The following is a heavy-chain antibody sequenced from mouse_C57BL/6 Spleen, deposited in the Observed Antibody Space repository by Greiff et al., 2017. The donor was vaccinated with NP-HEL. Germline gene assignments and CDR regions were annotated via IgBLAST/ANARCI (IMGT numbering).Heavy chain of an antibody. V-gene: IGHV5-4*01. CDR1: GFTFSSYA. CDR2: ISDGGSYT. Sequence: VQLKESGGGLVKPGGSLKLSCAASGFTFSSYAMSWVRQTPEKRLEWVATISDGGSYTYYPDNVKGRFTISRDNAKNNLYLQMSHLKSEDTAMYYCARDGGVEGYFDYWGQGTTLTVSS. CDR3: ARDGGVEGYFDY. D-gene: IGHD1-1*01. J-gene: IGHJ2*01.